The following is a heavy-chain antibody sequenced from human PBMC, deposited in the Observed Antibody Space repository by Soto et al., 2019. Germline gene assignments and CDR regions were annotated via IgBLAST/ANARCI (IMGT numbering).Heavy chain of an antibody. CDR1: GGTFSSYA. Sequence: ASVKVSCKASGGTFSSYAISWVRQAPGQGLEWMGGIIPIFGTANYAQKFQGRVTITADESTSTAYMELSSLRSEDTAVYYCARATGRLPPLVTGCFDCWGQGTLGTVSS. CDR2: IIPIFGTA. J-gene: IGHJ5*01. V-gene: IGHV1-69*13. CDR3: ARATGRLPPLVTGCFDC. D-gene: IGHD2-8*02.